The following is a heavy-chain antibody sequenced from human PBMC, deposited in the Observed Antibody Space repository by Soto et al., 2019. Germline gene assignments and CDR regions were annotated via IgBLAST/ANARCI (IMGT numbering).Heavy chain of an antibody. CDR2: IYYSGST. D-gene: IGHD3-22*01. Sequence: SETLSLTCTVSGGSISSYYCSWILQPPGKGLEWIGYIYYSGSTNYNPSLKSRVTISVDTSKNQFSLKLSSVTAADTAVYYCARFWGDYYDSSGAYGMDVWGQGTTVTVSS. V-gene: IGHV4-59*08. J-gene: IGHJ6*02. CDR3: ARFWGDYYDSSGAYGMDV. CDR1: GGSISSYY.